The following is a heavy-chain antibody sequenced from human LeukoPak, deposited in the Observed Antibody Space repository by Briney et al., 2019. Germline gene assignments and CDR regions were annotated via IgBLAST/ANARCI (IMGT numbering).Heavy chain of an antibody. CDR3: ARGRYYDSSGYRPYYYYYYLNV. CDR1: GGSFSGYY. D-gene: IGHD3-22*01. J-gene: IGHJ6*03. V-gene: IGHV4-34*01. CDR2: INHSGST. Sequence: PSETLSLTCAVYGGSFSGYYWSWIRQPPGKGLEWIGEINHSGSTNYNPSLKSRLTISVDTSKNQFSLKLSSVTAADTAVYYCARGRYYDSSGYRPYYYYYYLNVWGKGTTVTVSS.